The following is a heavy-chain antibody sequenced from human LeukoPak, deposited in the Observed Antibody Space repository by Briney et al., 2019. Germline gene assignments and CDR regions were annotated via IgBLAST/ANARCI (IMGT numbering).Heavy chain of an antibody. CDR3: ARPIAAPLSFYGMDV. Sequence: PGGSLRLSCAASGFTFSSYEMNWVRQAPGKGLEWVSYISSSGNTIYFAVSVKGRFTISRDNAKNSLYLQMNSLRAEDTAVYYCARPIAAPLSFYGMDVWGQGTTVTVSS. V-gene: IGHV3-48*03. J-gene: IGHJ6*02. CDR2: ISSSGNTI. D-gene: IGHD6-6*01. CDR1: GFTFSSYE.